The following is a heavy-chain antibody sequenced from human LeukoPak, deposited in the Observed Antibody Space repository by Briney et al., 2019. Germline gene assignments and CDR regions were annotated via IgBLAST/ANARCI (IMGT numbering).Heavy chain of an antibody. CDR1: GFTFSSYG. CDR3: ASGTVTIDYYDSSGYFRYFDY. D-gene: IGHD3-22*01. Sequence: PGGSLRLSCAASGFTFSSYGMSWVRQAPGKGLEWVSAISGSGGSTYYADSVKGRFTISRDNSKNTLYLQMNSLRAEDTAVYYCASGTVTIDYYDSSGYFRYFDYWGQGTLVTVSS. J-gene: IGHJ4*02. V-gene: IGHV3-23*01. CDR2: ISGSGGST.